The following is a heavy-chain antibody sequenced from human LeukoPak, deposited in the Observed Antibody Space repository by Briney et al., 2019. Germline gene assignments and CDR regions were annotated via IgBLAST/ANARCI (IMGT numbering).Heavy chain of an antibody. CDR3: ARDFWSGYYTED. J-gene: IGHJ4*02. Sequence: PGGSLRISCEFSGIIFSTYAMNWVRQAPGKGLEWISYISGSSSGSTSIIHYADSVKGRFTISRDNAKTSLNLQMDRLSAEDTAVYYCARDFWSGYYTEDWGQGALVIVSS. D-gene: IGHD3-3*01. CDR1: GIIFSTYA. CDR2: ISGSSSGSTSII. V-gene: IGHV3-48*04.